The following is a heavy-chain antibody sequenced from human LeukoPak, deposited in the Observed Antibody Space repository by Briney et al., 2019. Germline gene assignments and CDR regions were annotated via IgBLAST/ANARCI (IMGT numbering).Heavy chain of an antibody. D-gene: IGHD3-16*01. J-gene: IGHJ4*02. V-gene: IGHV3-30-3*01. CDR2: ISYDGSNK. Sequence: PGGSLRLSCAASGFTFSSYAMHWVRQAPGKGLEWVAVISYDGSNKYYADSVKGRFTISRDNSKNTLYLQMNSLRAEDTAVYYCAREGPYVGDFDYWGQGTLVTVSS. CDR3: AREGPYVGDFDY. CDR1: GFTFSSYA.